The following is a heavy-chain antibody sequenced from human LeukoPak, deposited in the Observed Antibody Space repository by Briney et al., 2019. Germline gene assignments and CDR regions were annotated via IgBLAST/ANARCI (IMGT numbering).Heavy chain of an antibody. Sequence: GGSLRLSCAASGFTVSSNYMSWVRQAPGKGLEWVSVIYSGGSTYYADSVKGRFTISRDNSKNTLYLQMNSLRAEDTAVYYCARDLRGTAMVTGYWGQGTLVTVSS. V-gene: IGHV3-53*01. CDR3: ARDLRGTAMVTGY. D-gene: IGHD5-18*01. J-gene: IGHJ4*02. CDR2: IYSGGST. CDR1: GFTVSSNY.